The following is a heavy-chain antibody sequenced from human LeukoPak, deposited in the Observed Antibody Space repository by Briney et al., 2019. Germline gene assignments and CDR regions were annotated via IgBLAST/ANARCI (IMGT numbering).Heavy chain of an antibody. CDR1: GFTVSSNY. V-gene: IGHV3-53*01. D-gene: IGHD5-24*01. CDR2: IYSGGST. Sequence: GGSQRLSCAASGFTVSSNYMSWVRQAPGKGLEWVSVIYSGGSTYYADSVKGRSTISRDNSKNTLYLQMNSLRAEDTAVYYCARRRRDGSFDYWGQGTLVTVSS. J-gene: IGHJ4*02. CDR3: ARRRRDGSFDY.